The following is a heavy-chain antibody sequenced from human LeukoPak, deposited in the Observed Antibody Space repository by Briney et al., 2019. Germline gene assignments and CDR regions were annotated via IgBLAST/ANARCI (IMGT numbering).Heavy chain of an antibody. D-gene: IGHD3-16*01. CDR3: VRDGFGNFGGMDV. V-gene: IGHV3-74*01. J-gene: IGHJ6*02. Sequence: GGSLRLSCAASGFTFSSYWMHWVRQAPGKGLVWVSRINSDGSSTSYADSVKGRFTISRDNAKNTLYLQINSLRAEDTAVCYCVRDGFGNFGGMDVWGLGTTVTVSS. CDR1: GFTFSSYW. CDR2: INSDGSST.